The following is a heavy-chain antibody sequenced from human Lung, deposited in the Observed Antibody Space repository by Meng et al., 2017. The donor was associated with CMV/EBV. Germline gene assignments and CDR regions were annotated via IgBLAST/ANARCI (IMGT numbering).Heavy chain of an antibody. CDR3: AREGGSHIPFDF. CDR1: GDSVSSKSVA. CDR2: TYFSSKWYH. J-gene: IGHJ4*02. D-gene: IGHD1-26*01. V-gene: IGHV6-1*01. Sequence: QVHLQQSGPGLVKPSQTLSLTCAISGDSVSSKSVAWNWIRQSPSRDLEWLGRTYFSSKWYHDYAISVKSRITIKPDTSKNQFSLQLNSVTPEDTAVYYCAREGGSHIPFDFWGQGTLVTV.